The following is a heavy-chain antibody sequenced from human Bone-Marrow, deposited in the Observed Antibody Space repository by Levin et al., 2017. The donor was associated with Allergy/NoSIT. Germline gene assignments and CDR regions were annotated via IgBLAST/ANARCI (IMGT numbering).Heavy chain of an antibody. CDR3: ARRGDRNYYYYMDV. CDR1: GYSFNLYG. CDR2: ISTHSGNT. J-gene: IGHJ6*03. V-gene: IGHV1-18*01. D-gene: IGHD2-21*01. Sequence: GASVKVSCKASGYSFNLYGISWVRQAPGQGLEWMGWISTHSGNTNYAQNFQDRVTMTKDTSTSTVYMELRGLRADDTAIYYCARRGDRNYYYYMDVWGKGTTVTVSS.